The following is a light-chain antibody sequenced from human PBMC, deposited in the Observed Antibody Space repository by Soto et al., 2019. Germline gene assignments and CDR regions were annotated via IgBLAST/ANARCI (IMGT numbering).Light chain of an antibody. J-gene: IGKJ1*01. V-gene: IGKV3D-15*01. Sequence: EIVMTQSPATLSVSPGERATLSCRASQSVSSNLAWYQQKPGQAPRLLIYGASTRATGIPAMFSGSGSGTEFTLTISSLQSEDFAVYYCQQYSNWPPWTFGQGTKVEIK. CDR3: QQYSNWPPWT. CDR1: QSVSSN. CDR2: GAS.